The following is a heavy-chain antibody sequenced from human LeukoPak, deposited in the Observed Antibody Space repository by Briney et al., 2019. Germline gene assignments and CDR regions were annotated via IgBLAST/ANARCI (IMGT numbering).Heavy chain of an antibody. CDR2: INTDGSDI. Sequence: GGSLRLSCAASGFSFSSYLMHWVRQVPGKGLVWVSRINTDGSDITYADSVRGRFTISRDNAKNTLYLQMNSLRAEDTAVYYCARTGNLLDYWGQGTLVTVSS. J-gene: IGHJ4*02. CDR3: ARTGNLLDY. V-gene: IGHV3-74*01. D-gene: IGHD1-7*01. CDR1: GFSFSSYL.